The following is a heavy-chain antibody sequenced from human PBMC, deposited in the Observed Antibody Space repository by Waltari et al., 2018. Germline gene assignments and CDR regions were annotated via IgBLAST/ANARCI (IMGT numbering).Heavy chain of an antibody. CDR1: GGTFSSYA. J-gene: IGHJ1*01. D-gene: IGHD3-22*01. CDR2: ISPIFGTA. CDR3: ARASYYYDSSGPPGYFQH. Sequence: QVQLVQSGAEVKKPGSSVKVSCKASGGTFSSYAISWVRQAPGPGLEWMGGISPIFGTANYAQTFQGRVTITTDESTSTAYMELSSLRSEDTAVYYCARASYYYDSSGPPGYFQHWGQGTLVTVSS. V-gene: IGHV1-69*05.